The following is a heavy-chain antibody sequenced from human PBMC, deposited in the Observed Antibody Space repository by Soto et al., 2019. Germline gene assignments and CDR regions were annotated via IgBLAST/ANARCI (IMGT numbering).Heavy chain of an antibody. J-gene: IGHJ4*02. D-gene: IGHD3-9*01. V-gene: IGHV4-4*02. Sequence: SETLSLTCAVSGGSXSRSNWWSXVRQPPGKGLEWIGEIYHSVSTNYHPSLKSRVTISVDKSKNQFSLKLTSLTAADTAVYYCARSITFDWLFFDNWGQGTLVTVSS. CDR1: GGSXSRSNW. CDR2: IYHSVST. CDR3: ARSITFDWLFFDN.